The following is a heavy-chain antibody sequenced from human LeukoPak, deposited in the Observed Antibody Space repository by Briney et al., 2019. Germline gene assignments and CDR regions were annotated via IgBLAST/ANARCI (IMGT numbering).Heavy chain of an antibody. Sequence: PGGSLRLSCAASGFTFSSYSMNWVRQAPGKGLEWVSSISSSSSYIYYADSVKGRFTISRDNSKNTLYLQMNSLRAEDTAVYYCAKDLYQLLLRGFDYWGQGTLVTVSS. CDR3: AKDLYQLLLRGFDY. D-gene: IGHD2-2*01. CDR2: ISSSSSYI. J-gene: IGHJ4*02. CDR1: GFTFSSYS. V-gene: IGHV3-21*01.